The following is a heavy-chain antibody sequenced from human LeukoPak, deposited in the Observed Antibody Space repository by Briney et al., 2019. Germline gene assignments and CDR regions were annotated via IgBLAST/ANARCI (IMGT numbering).Heavy chain of an antibody. CDR3: ARGSDYTWGG. V-gene: IGHV4-39*07. Sequence: PSETLSLTCTVSGGSISSSSYYWGWIRQPPGKGFEWIAEVHHTGRTIYSPSFAGRVTISPDTSKNQISLQLTSVTAADTAVYYCARGSDYTWGGWGQGTLVTVSS. J-gene: IGHJ4*01. CDR1: GGSISSSSYY. CDR2: VHHTGRT. D-gene: IGHD3-10*01.